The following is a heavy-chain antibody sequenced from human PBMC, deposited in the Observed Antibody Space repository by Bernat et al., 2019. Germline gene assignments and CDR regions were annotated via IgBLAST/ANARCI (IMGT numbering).Heavy chain of an antibody. V-gene: IGHV1-69*01. CDR3: AGGSSDCSRSSCPYDY. CDR2: IIPPFGTA. D-gene: IGHD2-2*01. CDR1: GGTFSRHA. J-gene: IGHJ4*02. Sequence: QVQLVQSGAEVKKPGSSVKVSCKASGGTFSRHAINWVRQVPGQGLEWMGGIIPPFGTASYAQKFQGRVTMTADESTSTAYMDLGSLRSEDTAVDYCAGGSSDCSRSSCPYDYWGQGILVTVSS.